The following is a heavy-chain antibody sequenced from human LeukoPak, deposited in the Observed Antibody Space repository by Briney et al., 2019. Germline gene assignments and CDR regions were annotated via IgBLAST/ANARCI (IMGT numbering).Heavy chain of an antibody. V-gene: IGHV1-18*01. Sequence: GASVKVSCKASGYTFTSYGISWVRQAPGQGLEWMGWISAYNGNTNYAQKLQGRVTMTTDTSTSTAYMELRSLRSDDTAVYYCARNSGDFWITEFDYWGQGTLVTVSS. J-gene: IGHJ4*02. CDR2: ISAYNGNT. CDR3: ARNSGDFWITEFDY. CDR1: GYTFTSYG. D-gene: IGHD3-3*01.